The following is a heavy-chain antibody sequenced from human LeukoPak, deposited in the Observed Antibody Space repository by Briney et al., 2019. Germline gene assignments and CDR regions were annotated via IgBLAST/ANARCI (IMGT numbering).Heavy chain of an antibody. D-gene: IGHD6-13*01. Sequence: GGSLRLSCAASGFTFSSYAMSRVRQAPGKGLEWVSAISGSGGSTYYADSVKGRFTIPRDNSKNMLYLQMNSLRAEDTAVYYCAKDLTRYSSSWYTGPDYWGQGTLVTVSS. CDR3: AKDLTRYSSSWYTGPDY. J-gene: IGHJ4*02. CDR1: GFTFSSYA. V-gene: IGHV3-23*01. CDR2: ISGSGGST.